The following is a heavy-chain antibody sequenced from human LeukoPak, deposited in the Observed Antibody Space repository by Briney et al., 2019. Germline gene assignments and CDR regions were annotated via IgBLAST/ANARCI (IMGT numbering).Heavy chain of an antibody. V-gene: IGHV3-7*01. J-gene: IGHJ4*02. CDR1: GFTFSNYW. Sequence: PGGSLRLSCEGSGFTFSNYWMGWVRQAPGKGLQWVANIKTDGSEKYYVDSVKGRFTISRDDAKKSLYLQMNSLRVEDTAIYYCARQSSGIAATDKIDYWGQGTLVTVSS. CDR3: ARQSSGIAATDKIDY. CDR2: IKTDGSEK. D-gene: IGHD6-13*01.